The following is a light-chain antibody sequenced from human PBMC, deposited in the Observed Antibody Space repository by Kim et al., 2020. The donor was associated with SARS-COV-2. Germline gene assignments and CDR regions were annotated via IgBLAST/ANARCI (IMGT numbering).Light chain of an antibody. CDR2: SDT. CDR1: NVGSNS. V-gene: IGLV3-21*04. CDR3: LVWDDVSDHWV. Sequence: SYELTQPPSVSVAPGQTATFTCGGDNVGSNSVHWYQQKPGQAPVLVISSDTDRPSGIPERFSGSTSGNTAALTIDRVAAGDEADYYCLVWDDVSDHWVFGAGIQLTVL. J-gene: IGLJ3*02.